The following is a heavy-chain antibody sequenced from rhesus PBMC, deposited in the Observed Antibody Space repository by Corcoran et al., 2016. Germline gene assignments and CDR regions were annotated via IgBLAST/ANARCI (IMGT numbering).Heavy chain of an antibody. J-gene: IGHJ4*01. CDR3: ARGANNWNY. D-gene: IGHD1-26*01. Sequence: QLQLQESGPGLVKPSETLSVTCAVSGGSISSSYWSWIRQAPGKGLAWIGYIDGRRSSTNHNPTLKSRVTLAVATSKNQLSLKRSSVTAADTAVYYCARGANNWNYWGQGVLVTVSS. CDR2: IDGRRSST. CDR1: GGSISSSY. V-gene: IGHV4-169*01.